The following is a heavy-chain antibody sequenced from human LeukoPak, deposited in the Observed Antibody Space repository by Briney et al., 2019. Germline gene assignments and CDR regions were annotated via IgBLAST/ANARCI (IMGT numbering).Heavy chain of an antibody. CDR1: GFTVSSYY. CDR3: ARGWVRGVITTFDY. D-gene: IGHD3-10*01. CDR2: IYSGGST. J-gene: IGHJ4*02. Sequence: PGGSLRLSCVASGFTVSSYYVSWVRQAPGKGLEWVSVIYSGGSTYYADSVKGRFTISRDNSKNTLYLQMNSLRAEDTAVYYCARGWVRGVITTFDYWGQGTLVTVSS. V-gene: IGHV3-53*05.